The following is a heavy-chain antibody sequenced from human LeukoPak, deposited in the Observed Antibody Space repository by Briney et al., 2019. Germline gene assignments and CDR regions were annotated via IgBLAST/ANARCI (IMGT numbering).Heavy chain of an antibody. V-gene: IGHV4-59*01. CDR3: ARGHLGLSP. D-gene: IGHD3-10*01. CDR1: GGSISGYS. CDR2: FHNSRTT. Sequence: SETLSLTCAVSGGSISGYSWTWIRQPPGQGLEWIGYFHNSRTTSYNPSLTGRVIISVDTAMDQISLKLNSVTAADTAVYYCARGHLGLSPWGQGTLVTVSS. J-gene: IGHJ5*02.